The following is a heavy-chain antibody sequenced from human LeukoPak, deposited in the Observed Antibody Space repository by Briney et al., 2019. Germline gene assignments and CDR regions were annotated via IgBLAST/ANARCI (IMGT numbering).Heavy chain of an antibody. V-gene: IGHV1-18*01. CDR3: ARDSNNYYDSSGYEGYFRH. D-gene: IGHD3-22*01. CDR1: GYTFTSYG. CDR2: ISAYNGNT. Sequence: ASVKVSCKASGYTFTSYGISWVRQAPGQGLEWMGWISAYNGNTNYAQKLQGRVTMTTDTSTSTAYMELRSLRSDDTAVYYCARDSNNYYDSSGYEGYFRHWGQGTLVTVSS. J-gene: IGHJ1*01.